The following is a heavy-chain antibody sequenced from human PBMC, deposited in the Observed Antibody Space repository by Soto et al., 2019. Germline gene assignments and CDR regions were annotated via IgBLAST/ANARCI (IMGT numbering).Heavy chain of an antibody. CDR2: INAGNGNT. D-gene: IGHD3-22*01. J-gene: IGHJ4*02. CDR1: GYTFTSYA. Sequence: ASVKVSCKASGYTFTSYATHWVRQAPGQRLEWMGWINAGNGNTKYSQKFQGRVTITRDTSASTAYMELSSLRAEDTAVYYCAKSRRVYDSNPPGYWGQGTLVTVSS. CDR3: AKSRRVYDSNPPGY. V-gene: IGHV1-3*01.